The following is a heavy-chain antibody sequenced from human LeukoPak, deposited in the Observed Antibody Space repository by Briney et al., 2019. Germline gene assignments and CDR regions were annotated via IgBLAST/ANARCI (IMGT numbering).Heavy chain of an antibody. J-gene: IGHJ4*02. Sequence: GGSLGLSCAASGFTFSSYAMSWVRQAPGKGLEWVSAISGSGGSTHYADSVKGRFTISRDNSKNTLYLQMNSLRAEDTAVYYCAKARAVAGTHYFDYWGQGTLVTVSS. V-gene: IGHV3-23*01. CDR2: ISGSGGST. CDR1: GFTFSSYA. CDR3: AKARAVAGTHYFDY. D-gene: IGHD6-19*01.